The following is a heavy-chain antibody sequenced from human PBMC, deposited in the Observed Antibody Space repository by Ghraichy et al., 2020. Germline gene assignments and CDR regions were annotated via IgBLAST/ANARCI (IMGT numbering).Heavy chain of an antibody. CDR3: ARWFDY. Sequence: VSVIYSGGSTYYADSVKCRFTISRDNSKNTLYLQMNSLRAEDTAVYYCARWFDYWGQGTLVTVSS. J-gene: IGHJ4*02. CDR2: IYSGGST. V-gene: IGHV3-53*01.